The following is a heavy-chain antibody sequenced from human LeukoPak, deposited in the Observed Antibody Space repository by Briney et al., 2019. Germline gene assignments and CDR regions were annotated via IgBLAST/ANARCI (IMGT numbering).Heavy chain of an antibody. Sequence: ASVKVSCKASGYTFTAHYLHWVRQAPGQGLEWMGWINPNTGDTNYAQKFQGRVTMTRDTSISTAYMELRRLRSDDTAVYYCGRDDNFQFDCWGQGTLVTVSS. D-gene: IGHD1-1*01. CDR3: GRDDNFQFDC. CDR1: GYTFTAHY. V-gene: IGHV1-2*02. CDR2: INPNTGDT. J-gene: IGHJ4*02.